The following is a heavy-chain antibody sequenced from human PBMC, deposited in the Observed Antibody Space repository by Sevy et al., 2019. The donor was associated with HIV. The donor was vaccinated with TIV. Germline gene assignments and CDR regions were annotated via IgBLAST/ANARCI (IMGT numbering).Heavy chain of an antibody. CDR2: ISGSGGST. J-gene: IGHJ4*02. CDR3: AKEDYSCYE. CDR1: GTIFGSYV. D-gene: IGHD2-15*01. Sequence: GGSLRLSCAASGTIFGSYVMTWVRQAPGKGLEWVSTISGSGGSTYYADSVKARFTISRDNSKIKIYLEMNSLRAEDWAVYYCAKEDYSCYEWGQGTLVTVSS. V-gene: IGHV3-23*01.